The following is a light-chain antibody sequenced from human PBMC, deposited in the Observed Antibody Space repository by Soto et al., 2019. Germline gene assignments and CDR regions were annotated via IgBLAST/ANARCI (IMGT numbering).Light chain of an antibody. J-gene: IGKJ1*01. CDR3: QQYERYST. CDR1: QNIYTW. V-gene: IGKV1-5*03. Sequence: DYQVTQSPSTLSASVGDSVTITCRASQNIYTWLAWYQQKPGIAPKLLIHKASTLESGVPSRFSGSGYGTEFTLTISGLQPEDSATYYCQQYERYSTFGQGTKVEIK. CDR2: KAS.